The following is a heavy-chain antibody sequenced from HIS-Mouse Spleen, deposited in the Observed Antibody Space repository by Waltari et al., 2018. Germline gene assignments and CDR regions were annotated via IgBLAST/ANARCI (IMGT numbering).Heavy chain of an antibody. J-gene: IGHJ3*02. CDR2: INHRGST. CDR3: ARPLIAGTPYDAFDI. CDR1: GGSFSGYY. V-gene: IGHV4-34*01. Sequence: QVQLQQWGAGLLKPSETLSLTCAVYGGSFSGYYWSWIRQPPGKGLEWIGEINHRGSTNYNPSLKSRVTISVDTSKNQFSLKLSSVTAADTAVYYCARPLIAGTPYDAFDIWGQGTMVTVSS. D-gene: IGHD1-20*01.